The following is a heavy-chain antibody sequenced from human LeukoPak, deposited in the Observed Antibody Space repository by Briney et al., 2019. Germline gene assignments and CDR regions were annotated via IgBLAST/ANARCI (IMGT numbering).Heavy chain of an antibody. Sequence: SETLSLTCTVSGGSISSYYWSWIRQPPGKGLEWIGYIYYSGSTTYNPSLKSRVTISEDTSKNQFSLKLTSVTAADTAFYYCARSAYGDHFANWGQGTLVTVSS. J-gene: IGHJ4*02. CDR2: IYYSGST. CDR3: ARSAYGDHFAN. CDR1: GGSISSYY. D-gene: IGHD4-17*01. V-gene: IGHV4-59*01.